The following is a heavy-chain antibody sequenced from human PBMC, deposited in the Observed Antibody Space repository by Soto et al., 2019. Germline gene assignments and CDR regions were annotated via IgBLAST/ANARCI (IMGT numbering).Heavy chain of an antibody. CDR1: GGSISSGGYY. J-gene: IGHJ4*02. Sequence: PSETLSLTCTVSGGSISSGGYYWSWIRQHPGKGLEWIGYIYYSGSTYYKPSLKSRVTISVDTSKNQFSLKLSSVTAADTAVYYCARGEKAAAVKDYWGQGTLVTVSS. CDR3: ARGEKAAAVKDY. V-gene: IGHV4-31*03. D-gene: IGHD6-13*01. CDR2: IYYSGST.